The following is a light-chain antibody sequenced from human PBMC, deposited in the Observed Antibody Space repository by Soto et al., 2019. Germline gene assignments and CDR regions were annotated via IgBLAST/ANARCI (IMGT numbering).Light chain of an antibody. J-gene: IGKJ4*01. CDR2: DAS. CDR1: QSVSSY. Sequence: EIVLTQSPATLSLSPGERATLSCRASQSVSSYLAWYQQKPGQAPRLLIYDASNRATGIPARFSGSGCETDFTLTISSLEPEDFAFYYCQQRSNWPLTFGGGTKVEIK. CDR3: QQRSNWPLT. V-gene: IGKV3-11*01.